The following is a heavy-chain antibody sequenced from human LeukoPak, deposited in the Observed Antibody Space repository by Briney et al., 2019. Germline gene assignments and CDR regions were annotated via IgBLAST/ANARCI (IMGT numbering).Heavy chain of an antibody. CDR2: INPNSGGT. CDR3: ARGEGRRDGYNYIRDGTRHDY. D-gene: IGHD5-24*01. V-gene: IGHV1-2*06. J-gene: IGHJ4*02. Sequence: ASVKVSCESSVYTLTVYYTHWVRQAPGQRREWMGRINPNSGGTNYAQKFQDRVTMTRDTSISTAYMERSRLRSDDTAVYYCARGEGRRDGYNYIRDGTRHDYWGQGTLVTVSS. CDR1: VYTLTVYY.